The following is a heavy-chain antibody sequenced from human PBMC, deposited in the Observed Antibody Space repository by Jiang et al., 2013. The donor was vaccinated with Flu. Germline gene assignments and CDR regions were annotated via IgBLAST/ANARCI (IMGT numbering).Heavy chain of an antibody. V-gene: IGHV4-61*02. D-gene: IGHD5-24*01. CDR3: ARAGGNGYMRNYFDF. CDR2: VYTTGST. J-gene: IGHJ4*02. Sequence: PSQTLSLTCTVSGASITSGTYYWTWIRQSAGQGLEWLGRVYTTGSTDYHPSLESRITISLDTAKNQFSLTLSSVTAADTAVYYCARAGGNGYMRNYFDFWGQGTVVTVSS. CDR1: GASITSGTYY.